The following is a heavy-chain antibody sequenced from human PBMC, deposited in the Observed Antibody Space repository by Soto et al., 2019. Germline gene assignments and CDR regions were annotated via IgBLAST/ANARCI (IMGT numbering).Heavy chain of an antibody. CDR1: GFTFSSYA. CDR2: ISGSGGST. Sequence: VGSLRLSCAASGFTFSSYAMSWVRQAPGKGLEWVSAISGSGGSTYYADPVKGRFTISRDNSKNTLYLQMNSLRAEDTAVYYCAAGSYYYDSSGYPQSGPVFDYWGQGTLVTVSS. J-gene: IGHJ4*02. V-gene: IGHV3-23*01. D-gene: IGHD3-22*01. CDR3: AAGSYYYDSSGYPQSGPVFDY.